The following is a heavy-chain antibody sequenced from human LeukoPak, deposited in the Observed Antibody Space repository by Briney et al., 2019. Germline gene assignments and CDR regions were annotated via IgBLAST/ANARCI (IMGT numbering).Heavy chain of an antibody. D-gene: IGHD6-13*01. V-gene: IGHV4-61*05. CDR3: ARGSYSSSWYFDY. CDR1: GGSISSSSYY. J-gene: IGHJ4*02. CDR2: IYYSGST. Sequence: SETLSLTCTVSGGSISSSSYYWGWIRQPPGKGLEWIGYIYYSGSTNYNPSLKSRVTISVDTSKNQFSLKLSSVTAADTAVYYCARGSYSSSWYFDYWGQGTLVTVSS.